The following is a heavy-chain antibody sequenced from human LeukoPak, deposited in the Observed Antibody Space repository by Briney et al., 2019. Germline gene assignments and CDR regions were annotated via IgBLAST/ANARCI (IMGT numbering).Heavy chain of an antibody. Sequence: GGSLRLSCAASGFTFSNYAMSWVRQAPGKGLEWVSAISGSGGSTYYADSVKGRFTISRDNSKNTLYLQMNSLRADDTAVYYCAKDPRYTGSSFFDYWGQETLVTVSS. CDR3: AKDPRYTGSSFFDY. J-gene: IGHJ4*02. CDR2: ISGSGGST. CDR1: GFTFSNYA. V-gene: IGHV3-23*01. D-gene: IGHD6-6*01.